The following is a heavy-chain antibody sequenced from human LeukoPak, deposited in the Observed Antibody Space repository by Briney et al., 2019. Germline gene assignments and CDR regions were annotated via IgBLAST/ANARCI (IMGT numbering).Heavy chain of an antibody. CDR1: GFTFSHYR. V-gene: IGHV3-7*01. Sequence: GGSLRLPCGASGFTFSHYRMRWVRHAPGKGLEWVANINQDGSAKYYVDSMERRFTIARDNAKNSLYLQMNSLRAEDTGVYYCGRAVSTGTVDNWGQGTLVTVSS. CDR2: INQDGSAK. J-gene: IGHJ4*02. D-gene: IGHD1-1*01. CDR3: GRAVSTGTVDN.